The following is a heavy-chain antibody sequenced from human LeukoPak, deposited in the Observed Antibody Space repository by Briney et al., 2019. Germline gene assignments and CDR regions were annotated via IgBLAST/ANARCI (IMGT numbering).Heavy chain of an antibody. CDR3: ANRLGYCSGGSCYSAAFDI. CDR1: GFTFSNYG. V-gene: IGHV3-30*18. CDR2: ISYDGSNK. Sequence: GGSLRLSCAASGFTFSNYGMHWVRQAPGKGLEWVAVISYDGSNKYYADSVKGRFTISRDNSKNTLYLQMNSLRAEDTAVYYCANRLGYCSGGSCYSAAFDIWGQGTMVTVSS. D-gene: IGHD2-15*01. J-gene: IGHJ3*02.